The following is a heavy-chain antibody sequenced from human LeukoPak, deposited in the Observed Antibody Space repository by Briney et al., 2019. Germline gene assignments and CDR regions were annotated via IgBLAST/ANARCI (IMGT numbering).Heavy chain of an antibody. CDR1: GLTFSSYA. CDR2: ISGSGGST. J-gene: IGHJ3*02. D-gene: IGHD6-19*01. CDR3: ESLSGWGAADSFDI. V-gene: IGHV3-23*01. Sequence: QPGGSLRLSCAAAGLTFSSYAMSWVREAPGKGLEWVSAISGSGGSTYYADSVKGRFTISRDNAKNSLYLQMNSLRAEDTALYHCESLSGWGAADSFDIWGQGTMVTVSS.